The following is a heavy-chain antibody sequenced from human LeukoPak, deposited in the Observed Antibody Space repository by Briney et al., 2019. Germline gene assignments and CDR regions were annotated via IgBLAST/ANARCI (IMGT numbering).Heavy chain of an antibody. J-gene: IGHJ4*02. V-gene: IGHV3-64*01. D-gene: IGHD2-21*02. CDR3: ARGGLLFLGYYFDY. CDR1: GFTFSSYA. Sequence: PGGSLRLSCAASGFTFSSYAMHWVRQAPGKGLEYVSAISSNGGSTYYANSVKGRFTISRDNSKNTLYLQMGGLRAEDMAVYYCARGGLLFLGYYFDYWGQGTLVTVFS. CDR2: ISSNGGST.